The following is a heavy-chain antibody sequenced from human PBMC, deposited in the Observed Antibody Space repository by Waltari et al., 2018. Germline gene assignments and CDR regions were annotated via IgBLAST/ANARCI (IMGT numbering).Heavy chain of an antibody. Sequence: IRQPPGKGLEWFGNIYYSGSAYYNPSLKSRVTISVDTSKNQFSLKVNAVTAADTAVYYCARSGYTSCWRSEEGFDMWGQGTMVTVSS. J-gene: IGHJ3*02. V-gene: IGHV4-39*01. CDR3: ARSGYTSCWRSEEGFDM. CDR2: IYYSGSA. D-gene: IGHD6-19*01.